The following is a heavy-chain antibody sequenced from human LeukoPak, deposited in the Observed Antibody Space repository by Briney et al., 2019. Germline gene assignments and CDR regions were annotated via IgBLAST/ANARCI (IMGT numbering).Heavy chain of an antibody. Sequence: GGSLRLSCAASGFTFSDYYMSWIRQAPGKGLEWISYISSSGSTIFQADSMKGRFTISRDNAKNSLYLQMNNLRVEDTAVYYCARVSSQQLKWGQGTLVAVSS. J-gene: IGHJ4*02. CDR2: ISSSGSTI. CDR1: GFTFSDYY. V-gene: IGHV3-11*01. D-gene: IGHD6-13*01. CDR3: ARVSSQQLK.